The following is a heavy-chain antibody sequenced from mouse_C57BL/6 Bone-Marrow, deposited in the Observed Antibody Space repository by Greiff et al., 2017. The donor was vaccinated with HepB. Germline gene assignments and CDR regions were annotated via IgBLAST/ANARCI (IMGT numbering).Heavy chain of an antibody. D-gene: IGHD2-4*01. CDR2: IDPENGDT. J-gene: IGHJ3*01. V-gene: IGHV14-4*01. Sequence: EVQLQQSGAELVRPGASVKLSCTASGFNIKDDYMHWVKQRPERGLEWIGWIDPENGDTEYASKFQGKATITADTSSNTAYLQLSSLTSEDTAVYYCTTYYYDYDWFAYWGQGTLVTVSA. CDR3: TTYYYDYDWFAY. CDR1: GFNIKDDY.